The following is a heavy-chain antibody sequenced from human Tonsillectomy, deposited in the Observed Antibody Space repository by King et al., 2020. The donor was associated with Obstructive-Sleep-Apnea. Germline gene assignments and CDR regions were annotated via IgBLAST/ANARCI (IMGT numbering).Heavy chain of an antibody. CDR3: ARPNYGLFFDY. CDR1: GGSIRSSTYY. V-gene: IGHV4-39*07. CDR2: IYYSVDT. D-gene: IGHD3-3*01. J-gene: IGHJ4*02. Sequence: QLQESGPGLAKPSETLSLTCTVSGGSIRSSTYYWTWIRQPPGKGLEWIATIYYSVDTNYNPSLKSRVTISVDTSKNRISLKLSSVTAADTAVYFCARPNYGLFFDYWRLGTLVTVSS.